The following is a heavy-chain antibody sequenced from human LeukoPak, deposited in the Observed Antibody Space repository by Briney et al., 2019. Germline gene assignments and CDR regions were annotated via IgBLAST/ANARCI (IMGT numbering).Heavy chain of an antibody. D-gene: IGHD3-10*01. CDR1: GYTFTSYY. CDR2: INPSGGST. V-gene: IGHV1-46*01. CDR3: ARDQSSGSYYNY. Sequence: GASLKVSCKASGYTFTSYYMHWVRQAPGQGLEWMGIINPSGGSTSYAQKFQGRVTMTRDMSTSTVYMELSSLRSEDTAVYYCARDQSSGSYYNYWGQGTLVTVSS. J-gene: IGHJ4*02.